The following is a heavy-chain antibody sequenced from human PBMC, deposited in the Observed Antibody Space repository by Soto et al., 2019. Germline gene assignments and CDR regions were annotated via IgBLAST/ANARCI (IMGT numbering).Heavy chain of an antibody. CDR1: GYTFTSYA. J-gene: IGHJ5*02. CDR3: ARGDIVVVVAAGPNWFDP. V-gene: IGHV1-3*01. CDR2: INAGNGNT. D-gene: IGHD2-15*01. Sequence: QVQLVQSGAEVKKPGASVKVSCKASGYTFTSYAMHWVRQAPGQRLEWMGWINAGNGNTKYSQKFQGRVTITRDTSASTAYMELSSLRSEDTAVYYWARGDIVVVVAAGPNWFDPWGQGTLVTVSS.